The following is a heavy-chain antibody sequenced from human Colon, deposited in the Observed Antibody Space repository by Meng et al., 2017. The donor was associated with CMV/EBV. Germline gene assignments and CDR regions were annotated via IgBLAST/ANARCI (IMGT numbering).Heavy chain of an antibody. CDR1: GGSISSSSYY. CDR2: IFYTGTT. CDR3: IRETTGSSSSY. D-gene: IGHD6-6*01. J-gene: IGHJ4*02. V-gene: IGHV4-39*06. Sequence: RLQRQESGPGLVRPSETRSLTCTVSGGSISSSSYYWAWIRQPPGKGLEWIGSIFYTGTTYYKPSLKSRVTISVDTSKNQFSLKLSSVTAADTAVYYCIRETTGSSSSYWGQGTLVTVSS.